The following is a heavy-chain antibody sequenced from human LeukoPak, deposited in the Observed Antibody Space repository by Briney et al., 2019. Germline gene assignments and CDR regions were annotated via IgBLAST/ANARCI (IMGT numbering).Heavy chain of an antibody. D-gene: IGHD1-1*01. J-gene: IGHJ5*02. CDR2: ISAYNGNT. CDR3: ARRRRMRNWFDP. V-gene: IGHV1-18*01. CDR1: GYTFTSYG. Sequence: ASVKVSCKASGYTFTSYGISWVRQAPGQGLEWMGWISAYNGNTIYAQKFQGRVTMTRNTSISTAYMELSSLRSEDTAVYYCARRRRMRNWFDPWGQGTLVTVSS.